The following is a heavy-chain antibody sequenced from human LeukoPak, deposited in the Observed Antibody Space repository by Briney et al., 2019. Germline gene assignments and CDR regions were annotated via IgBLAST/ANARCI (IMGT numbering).Heavy chain of an antibody. J-gene: IGHJ4*02. CDR1: GYTFSDYY. CDR3: VRKSATRRTSEFDY. CDR2: ITPNSGGT. D-gene: IGHD2-15*01. V-gene: IGHV1-2*02. Sequence: ASVKVSCKASGYTFSDYYIHWVRQAPGQGLEWMGWITPNSGGTKYAQTFQGRVTMTRDTSISTAYMDLSSLGSDDTAVFYCVRKSATRRTSEFDYWGQGPPVTVSS.